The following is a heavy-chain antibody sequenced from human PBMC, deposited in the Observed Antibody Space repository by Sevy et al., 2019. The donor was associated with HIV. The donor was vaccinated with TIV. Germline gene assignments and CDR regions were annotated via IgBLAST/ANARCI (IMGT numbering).Heavy chain of an antibody. J-gene: IGHJ3*02. CDR1: GFTFDDYA. Sequence: GGSLRLSCAASGFTFDDYAMHWVRQAPGKGLEWVSGITWSRNGIDYADSVKGRFTISRDNAKNFLYLQMNSLRVEDTALYYCVKGTMVAIMDLYDPHEIWGQGTMVTVSS. CDR3: VKGTMVAIMDLYDPHEI. D-gene: IGHD3-10*01. V-gene: IGHV3-9*01. CDR2: ITWSRNGI.